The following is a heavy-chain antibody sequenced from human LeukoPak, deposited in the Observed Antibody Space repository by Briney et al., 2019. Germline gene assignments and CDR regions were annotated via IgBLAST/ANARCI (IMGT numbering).Heavy chain of an antibody. D-gene: IGHD6-13*01. CDR2: ISGSGGGT. Sequence: PGGSLRLSCAVSGFTFSSYAMSWVRQAPGKGLGWVSSISGSGGGTYYADSVKGRFIISRDNSKNTLNLQMNSLRAEDTAEYFCAGLIAAAGTGYWGQGTLVAVSS. CDR1: GFTFSSYA. V-gene: IGHV3-23*01. J-gene: IGHJ4*02. CDR3: AGLIAAAGTGY.